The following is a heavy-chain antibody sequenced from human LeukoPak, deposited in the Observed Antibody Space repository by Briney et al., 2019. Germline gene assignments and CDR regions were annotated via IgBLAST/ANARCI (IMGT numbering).Heavy chain of an antibody. Sequence: GESLKISCQVSGYSFTNYWIGWVRQMPGKGLEWMGSIDPGDSDTRYSPSFQGQVTISADKSISTAYLQWSSLKASDTAMYYCARIRGAYYGSGSYYYSDAFDIWGQGTMVTVSS. CDR1: GYSFTNYW. CDR3: ARIRGAYYGSGSYYYSDAFDI. CDR2: IDPGDSDT. D-gene: IGHD3-10*01. J-gene: IGHJ3*02. V-gene: IGHV5-51*01.